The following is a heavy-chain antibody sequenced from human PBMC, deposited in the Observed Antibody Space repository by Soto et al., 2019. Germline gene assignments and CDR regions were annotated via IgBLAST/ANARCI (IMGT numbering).Heavy chain of an antibody. D-gene: IGHD3-3*01. Sequence: QVQLVQSGAEVKKPGASVKVSRKASGYTFTSYDINWVRQATGQGLEWMGWMNPNSGNTGYAQKFQGRVTMTRNTSISTAYMELSSLRSEDTAVYYCARAKYDFWSTSRIGWFDPWGQGTLVTVSS. J-gene: IGHJ5*02. CDR1: GYTFTSYD. CDR2: MNPNSGNT. CDR3: ARAKYDFWSTSRIGWFDP. V-gene: IGHV1-8*01.